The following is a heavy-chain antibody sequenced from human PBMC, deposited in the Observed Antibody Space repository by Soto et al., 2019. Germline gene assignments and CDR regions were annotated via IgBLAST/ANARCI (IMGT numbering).Heavy chain of an antibody. CDR1: GGSFSGYY. CDR3: ARMPVGQAAAGFFDY. D-gene: IGHD6-13*01. J-gene: IGHJ4*02. Sequence: PSETLSLTCAVYGGSFSGYYWTWIRQPPGAGLEWIGEINHSGSTNYNPSLKSRVTISVDTSKNQFSLKLSSVTAADTAVYYCARMPVGQAAAGFFDYCGQGTLVIVSS. CDR2: INHSGST. V-gene: IGHV4-34*01.